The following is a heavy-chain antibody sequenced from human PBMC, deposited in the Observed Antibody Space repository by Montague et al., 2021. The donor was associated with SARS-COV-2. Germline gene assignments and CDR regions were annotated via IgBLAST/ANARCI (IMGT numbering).Heavy chain of an antibody. Sequence: SLRLSCTASGFIFDNYGMSWVRRVPGKGLEWVSNTNWNGDSTGYADSVKGRFTISRDNAKNSLSLQMNSLRAEDTALYYCARDRYSISPYFDYWGQGILVTVSS. CDR3: ARDRYSISPYFDY. CDR2: TNWNGDST. J-gene: IGHJ4*02. D-gene: IGHD6-6*01. CDR1: GFIFDNYG. V-gene: IGHV3-20*04.